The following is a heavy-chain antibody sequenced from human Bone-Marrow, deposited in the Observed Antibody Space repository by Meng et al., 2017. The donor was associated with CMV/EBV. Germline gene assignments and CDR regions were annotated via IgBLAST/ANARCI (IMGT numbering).Heavy chain of an antibody. Sequence: SETLSLTCAVYGGSFSGYYWSWIRQPPGKGLEWIGEINHSGSTNYNPSLKSRVTISVDTSKNQFSLKLSSVTAADTAVYYCARETAVAVADPWGQGTLVTVSS. D-gene: IGHD6-19*01. J-gene: IGHJ5*02. V-gene: IGHV4-34*01. CDR1: GGSFSGYY. CDR3: ARETAVAVADP. CDR2: INHSGST.